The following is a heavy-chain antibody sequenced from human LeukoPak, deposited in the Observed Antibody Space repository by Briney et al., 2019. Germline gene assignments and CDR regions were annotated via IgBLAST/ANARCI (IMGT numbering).Heavy chain of an antibody. Sequence: PSETLSLTCTVSGGSISSYYWSWIRQPPGKGLEWIGYIYYSGSTNYNPSLKSRVTISVDTSKNQFSLKLSSVTAADTAVYYCVAAGTNYYYYYMDAWGKGTTVTVSS. CDR2: IYYSGST. J-gene: IGHJ6*03. CDR3: VAAGTNYYYYYMDA. CDR1: GGSISSYY. D-gene: IGHD6-13*01. V-gene: IGHV4-59*01.